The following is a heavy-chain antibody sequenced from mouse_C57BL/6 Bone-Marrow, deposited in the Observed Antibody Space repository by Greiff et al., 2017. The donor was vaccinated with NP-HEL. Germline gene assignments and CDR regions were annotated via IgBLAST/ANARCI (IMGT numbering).Heavy chain of an antibody. CDR3: ARPIYYYGSIYGDYAMDY. Sequence: EVMLVESGGDLVKPGGSLKLSCAASGFTFSSYGMSWVRQTPDKRLEWVATISSGGSYTYYPDSVKGRFTISRDNAKNTLYLQMSSLKSEDTAMYYCARPIYYYGSIYGDYAMDYWGQGTSVTVSS. D-gene: IGHD1-1*01. CDR1: GFTFSSYG. V-gene: IGHV5-6*02. J-gene: IGHJ4*01. CDR2: ISSGGSYT.